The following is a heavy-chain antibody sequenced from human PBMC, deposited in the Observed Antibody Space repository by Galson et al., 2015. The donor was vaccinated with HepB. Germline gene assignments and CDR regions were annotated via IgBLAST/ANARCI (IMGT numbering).Heavy chain of an antibody. CDR2: IDWDDDK. CDR1: GFSLSTSGMC. CDR3: ARFRRAPPQYYYDSSGYYGEDAFDI. V-gene: IGHV2-70*01. Sequence: PALVKPTQTLTLTCTFSGFSLSTSGMCVSWIRQPPGKALEWLALIDWDDDKYYSTSLKTRLTISKDTSKNQVVLTMTNMDPVDTATYYCARFRRAPPQYYYDSSGYYGEDAFDIWGQGTMITVSS. D-gene: IGHD3-22*01. J-gene: IGHJ3*02.